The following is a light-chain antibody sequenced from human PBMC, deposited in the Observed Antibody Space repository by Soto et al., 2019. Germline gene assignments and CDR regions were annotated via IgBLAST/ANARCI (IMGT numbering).Light chain of an antibody. CDR1: QSGSISY. CDR2: DAS. V-gene: IGKV3-20*01. CDR3: HQYGSYLMYT. Sequence: EIVLTQSPGTLSLSPGQRSTLSCRARQSGSISYLAWYQQKRGQPPRLLIYDASSRATGIPDRFSGSGSGTDFTLTISRLEPEDFAVYYCHQYGSYLMYTFGQGTELEIK. J-gene: IGKJ2*01.